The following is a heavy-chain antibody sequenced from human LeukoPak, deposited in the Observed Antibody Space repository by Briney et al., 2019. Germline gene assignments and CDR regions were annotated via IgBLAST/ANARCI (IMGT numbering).Heavy chain of an antibody. CDR2: IIPIFGTA. CDR1: GYTFTSYG. J-gene: IGHJ5*02. D-gene: IGHD3-10*01. Sequence: SVKVSCKASGYTFTSYGISWVRQAPGQGLEWMGGIIPIFGTANYAQKFQGRVTITADESTSTAYMELSSLRSEDTAVYYCASQGSGSYYSWFDPWGQGTLVTVSS. V-gene: IGHV1-69*13. CDR3: ASQGSGSYYSWFDP.